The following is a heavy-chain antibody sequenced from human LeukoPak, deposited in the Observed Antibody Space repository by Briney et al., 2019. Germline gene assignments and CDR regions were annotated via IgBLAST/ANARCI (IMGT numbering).Heavy chain of an antibody. CDR3: ARSGSYPVGFDP. D-gene: IGHD1-26*01. CDR1: GGSISSGDYY. J-gene: IGHJ5*02. V-gene: IGHV4-30-4*01. Sequence: SQTLSLTCTVSGGSISSGDYYWSWIRQPPGKGLERIGYIYYSGSTYYNPSLKSRVTISVDTSKNQFSLKLSSVTAADTAVYYCARSGSYPVGFDPWGQGTLVTVSS. CDR2: IYYSGST.